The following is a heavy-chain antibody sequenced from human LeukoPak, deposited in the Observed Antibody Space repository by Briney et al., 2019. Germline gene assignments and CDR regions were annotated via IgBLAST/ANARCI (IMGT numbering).Heavy chain of an antibody. Sequence: SETLSLTCAVYGGSFSAYYWSWIRQPPGKGLEWIGEINHSGSTNYNPSLKSRVTISVDTSKNQFSLKLSSVTAADTAVYYCARDGSRWAGDWFDPWGQGTLVTVSS. CDR1: GGSFSAYY. CDR3: ARDGSRWAGDWFDP. J-gene: IGHJ5*02. D-gene: IGHD5-24*01. CDR2: INHSGST. V-gene: IGHV4-34*01.